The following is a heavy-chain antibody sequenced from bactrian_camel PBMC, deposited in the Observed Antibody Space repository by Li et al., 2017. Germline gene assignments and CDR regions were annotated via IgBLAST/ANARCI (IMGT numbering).Heavy chain of an antibody. Sequence: HVQLVESGGGSVQAGGSLRLSYAASGYTHASLSMGWFRQAPGKEREGVAAIDSDGNTAYADSVKGRFTISRDIALNTLYLQMNNLKPEDTATYYCAARGSAYRCLGSNSGRQGYDYWGQGTQVTVS. CDR1: GYTHASLS. V-gene: IGHV3S55*01. J-gene: IGHJ4*01. D-gene: IGHD3*01. CDR2: IDSDGNT. CDR3: AARGSAYRCLGSNSGRQGYDY.